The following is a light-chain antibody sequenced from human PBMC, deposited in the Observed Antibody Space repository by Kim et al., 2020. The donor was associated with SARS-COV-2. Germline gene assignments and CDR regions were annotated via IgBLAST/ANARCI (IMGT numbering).Light chain of an antibody. V-gene: IGKV3-11*01. CDR2: DTS. CDR1: QSVDIF. J-gene: IGKJ2*01. CDR3: QQRAKWPPT. Sequence: EIVLTQSPATLSLSPGERATLSCRASQSVDIFLAWFQQKPGQAPRLLIYDTSTRAPGIPARFSGSGSATDFSLTISSLEPEDFALYYCQQRAKWPPTFGQGTKLEI.